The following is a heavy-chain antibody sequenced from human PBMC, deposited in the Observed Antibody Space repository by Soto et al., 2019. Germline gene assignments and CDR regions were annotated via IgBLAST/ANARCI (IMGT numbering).Heavy chain of an antibody. Sequence: EVQLLESGGGLVQPGGSLRLSCAASGFTFSSYAMSWVRQAPGKGLEWVSAISGSGGSTYYEDSVKGRFTISRDNSKITLYLQMNSLRAEDTAVYYCVVDYGDTHPRLLHANIDYGCQGTLVTVSS. V-gene: IGHV3-23*01. CDR2: ISGSGGST. J-gene: IGHJ4*02. CDR1: GFTFSSYA. CDR3: VVDYGDTHPRLLHANIDY. D-gene: IGHD4-17*01.